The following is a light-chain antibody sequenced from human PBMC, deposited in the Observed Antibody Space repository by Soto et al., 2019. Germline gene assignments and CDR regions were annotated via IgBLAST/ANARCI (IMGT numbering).Light chain of an antibody. CDR1: QSVANSH. CDR3: QQYGNSPPGN. Sequence: EVVLTQSPATLSLSPVDRATLSCMASQSVANSHVAWYQQRRGLPPRLLIYGASNRATGIPDRFSGSGSGADFTLTISRLEPEDFAVYFCQQYGNSPPGNFGQGTRLEIK. J-gene: IGKJ5*01. V-gene: IGKV3-20*01. CDR2: GAS.